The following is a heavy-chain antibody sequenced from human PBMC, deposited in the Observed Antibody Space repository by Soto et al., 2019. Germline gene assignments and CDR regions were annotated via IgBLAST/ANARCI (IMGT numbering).Heavy chain of an antibody. J-gene: IGHJ6*02. CDR1: GDSVSSNSAA. Sequence: PSQTLSLTCAISGDSVSSNSAAWNWIRQSPSRGLEWLGRTYYRSKWYNDYAVSVKSRITINPDTSKNQFSLQLNSVTPEDTAVYYCALLRDDFWSGYSNYYYYGMDVWGQGTTVTVSS. D-gene: IGHD3-3*01. CDR3: ALLRDDFWSGYSNYYYYGMDV. V-gene: IGHV6-1*01. CDR2: TYYRSKWYN.